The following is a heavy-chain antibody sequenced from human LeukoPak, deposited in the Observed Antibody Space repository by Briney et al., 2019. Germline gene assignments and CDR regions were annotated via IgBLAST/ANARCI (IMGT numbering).Heavy chain of an antibody. CDR1: GFTFSSYT. CDR2: ISSHEGST. V-gene: IGHV3-64D*06. Sequence: PGGSLRLSCLVSGFTFSSYTIHLVRQAPGKGLEYISAISSHEGSTYYADSVKGRFAISRDNSTNTLYLRMSSLRVEDTAVYYCVKDRWADYYGSGTYFDSWGQGTLVTVSS. D-gene: IGHD3-10*01. J-gene: IGHJ4*02. CDR3: VKDRWADYYGSGTYFDS.